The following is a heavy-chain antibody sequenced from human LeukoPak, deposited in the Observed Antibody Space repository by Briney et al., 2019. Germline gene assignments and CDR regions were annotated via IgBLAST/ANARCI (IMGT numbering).Heavy chain of an antibody. J-gene: IGHJ4*02. CDR1: GFTFSHDW. Sequence: PGGSLRLSCAASGFTFSHDWMSWVRQAPGKGLEWVASIKQDGSGEHYVDSVKGRFTISRDNAKNSLYLQMNSLRAEDTVVYYCARDHYNWTPDQGYKVFDYWGQGSLVTVSS. CDR2: IKQDGSGE. V-gene: IGHV3-7*01. D-gene: IGHD1-20*01. CDR3: ARDHYNWTPDQGYKVFDY.